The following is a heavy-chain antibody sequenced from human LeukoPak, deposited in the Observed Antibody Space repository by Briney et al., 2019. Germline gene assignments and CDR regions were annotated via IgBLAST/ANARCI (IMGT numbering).Heavy chain of an antibody. V-gene: IGHV3-48*02. D-gene: IGHD2-21*01. CDR3: VLVSPFDY. Sequence: GGSLRLSCAASGFTFSSYSMNWVRQAPGKGLEWVSYISSSSRSIYYADSVKGRFTISRDNANNSLSLQMNSLRDEDTAVYYCVLVSPFDYWGQGTLVTVSS. J-gene: IGHJ4*02. CDR2: ISSSSRSI. CDR1: GFTFSSYS.